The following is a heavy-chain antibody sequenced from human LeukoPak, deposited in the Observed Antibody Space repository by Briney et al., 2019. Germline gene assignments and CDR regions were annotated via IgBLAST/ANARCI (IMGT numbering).Heavy chain of an antibody. Sequence: SVKVSCKASGGTFSSYAISWVRQAPGQGLEWMGGIIPIFGTANYAQKFQGRVTITTDESTSTAYMELSSLRSEDPAVYYCARGDTPTVYYYYMDVWGKGTTVTVSS. V-gene: IGHV1-69*05. CDR2: IIPIFGTA. CDR3: ARGDTPTVYYYYMDV. J-gene: IGHJ6*03. D-gene: IGHD5-18*01. CDR1: GGTFSSYA.